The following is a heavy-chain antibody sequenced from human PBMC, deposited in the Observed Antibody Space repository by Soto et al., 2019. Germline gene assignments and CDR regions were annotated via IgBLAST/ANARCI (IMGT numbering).Heavy chain of an antibody. V-gene: IGHV4-39*01. CDR2: IYYSGRT. CDR1: GDSISSSSYS. D-gene: IGHD2-21*02. CDR3: ARQRTTVVTQAYFDH. J-gene: IGHJ4*02. Sequence: SETLSLTCMFAGDSISSSSYSWGWIREPAGRGLEWIGSIYYSGRTYYNPSFKSRVTISIDTSKNQFSMKLSSVTATDTAVYYCARQRTTVVTQAYFDHWGQGALVT.